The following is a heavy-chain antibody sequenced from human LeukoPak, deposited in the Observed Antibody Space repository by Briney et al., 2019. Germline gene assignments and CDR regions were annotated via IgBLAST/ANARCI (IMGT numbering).Heavy chain of an antibody. CDR3: AKGTYIVVVVAAVFDY. Sequence: GGSLRLSCAASGFTFSSYAMSWVRQAPGKGLEWVSAISGSGGSTYYADSVKGRFTISRDNSKNTLYLQMNSLRAEDTAVYYCAKGTYIVVVVAAVFDYWGQGTLVTVSS. J-gene: IGHJ4*02. D-gene: IGHD2-15*01. CDR1: GFTFSSYA. V-gene: IGHV3-23*01. CDR2: ISGSGGST.